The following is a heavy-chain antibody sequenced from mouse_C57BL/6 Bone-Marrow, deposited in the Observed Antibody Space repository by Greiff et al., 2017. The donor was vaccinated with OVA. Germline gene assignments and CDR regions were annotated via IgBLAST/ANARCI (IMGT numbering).Heavy chain of an antibody. CDR1: GFNIKDDY. J-gene: IGHJ3*01. CDR2: IDPENGDT. V-gene: IGHV14-4*01. D-gene: IGHD2-3*01. Sequence: VQLQQSGAELVRPGASVKLSCTASGFNIKDDYMHWVKQRPEQGLEWIGWIDPENGDTEYASKFQGKATITADTSSNTAYLQLSSLTSEDTAVYYCTTALYRLWFAYWGQGTLVTVSA. CDR3: TTALYRLWFAY.